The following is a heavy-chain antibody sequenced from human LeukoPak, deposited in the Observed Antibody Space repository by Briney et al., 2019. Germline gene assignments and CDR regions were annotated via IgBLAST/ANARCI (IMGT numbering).Heavy chain of an antibody. Sequence: PGGSLRLSCAASGFTFDDYAMHWVRQAPGKGLEWVSGISWNSGSIGYADSVKGRFTISRDNAKNSLYLQMNSLRAEDTAVYYCARGRGHIAAAVRGSVYFDYWGQGTLVTVSS. CDR1: GFTFDDYA. CDR3: ARGRGHIAAAVRGSVYFDY. D-gene: IGHD6-13*01. V-gene: IGHV3-9*01. CDR2: ISWNSGSI. J-gene: IGHJ4*02.